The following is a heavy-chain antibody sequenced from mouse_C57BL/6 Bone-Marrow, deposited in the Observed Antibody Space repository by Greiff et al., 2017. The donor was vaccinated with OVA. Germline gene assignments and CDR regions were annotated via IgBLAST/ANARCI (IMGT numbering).Heavy chain of an antibody. CDR3: ARHKSAYFDV. CDR2: ISSGGSYT. D-gene: IGHD6-1*01. V-gene: IGHV5-6*01. CDR1: GFTFSSYG. Sequence: VKLMESGGDLVKPGGSLKLSCAASGFTFSSYGMSWVRQTPDKRLEWVATISSGGSYTYYPDSVKGRFTISRDNAKNTLYLQMSSLKSEDTAMYYCARHKSAYFDVWGTGTTVTVSS. J-gene: IGHJ1*03.